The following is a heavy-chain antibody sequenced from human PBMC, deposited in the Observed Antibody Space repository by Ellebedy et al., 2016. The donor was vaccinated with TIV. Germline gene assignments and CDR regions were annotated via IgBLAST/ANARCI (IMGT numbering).Heavy chain of an antibody. D-gene: IGHD3-3*02. Sequence: GGSLRLXXAASGFTFSSYWMHWVRQAPGKGLVWVSRISGDGTITSNADSVKGRFTISRDNAKNMVYLQMNSLRAEDTAVYHCATFSRPVYWGQGTLVTVSS. V-gene: IGHV3-74*01. CDR3: ATFSRPVY. CDR1: GFTFSSYW. J-gene: IGHJ4*02. CDR2: ISGDGTIT.